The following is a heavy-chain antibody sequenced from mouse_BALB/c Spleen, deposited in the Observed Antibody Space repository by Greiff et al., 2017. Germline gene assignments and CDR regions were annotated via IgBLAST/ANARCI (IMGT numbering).Heavy chain of an antibody. CDR1: GYTFTSYW. Sequence: DLVKPGASVKLSCKASGYTFTSYWINWIKQRPGQGLEWIGRIAPGSGSTYYNEMLKGKATLTVDTSSSTAYIQLSSLSSEDSAVYYCATEVRQNYWGQGTTLTVSS. D-gene: IGHD2-14*01. CDR2: IAPGSGST. CDR3: ATEVRQNY. J-gene: IGHJ2*01. V-gene: IGHV1S41*01.